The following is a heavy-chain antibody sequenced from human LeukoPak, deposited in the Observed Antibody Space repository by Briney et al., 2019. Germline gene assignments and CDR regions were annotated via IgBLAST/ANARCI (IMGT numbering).Heavy chain of an antibody. J-gene: IGHJ4*02. V-gene: IGHV3-7*01. CDR3: ARSIVGAPFGF. Sequence: DSVKGRFTVSRDNAKNSLYLQMNSLRADDTAVYYCARSIVGAPFGFWGQGTQVTVSS. D-gene: IGHD1-26*01.